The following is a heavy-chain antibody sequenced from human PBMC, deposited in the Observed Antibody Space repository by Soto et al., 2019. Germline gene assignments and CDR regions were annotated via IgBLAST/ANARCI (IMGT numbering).Heavy chain of an antibody. D-gene: IGHD3-3*01. CDR3: AHQRRIFLEKYDVEY. V-gene: IGHV2-5*02. CDR1: GFSLTTRGVG. CDR2: IYWDDDT. J-gene: IGHJ4*02. Sequence: QITLQESGPTLVKPTQTLTLTCTFSGFSLTTRGVGVGWIRQPPGKALEWLGIIYWDDDTRYSPSLKSRLTITKDTSKNQVVLTMTNMDPVDSATYYCAHQRRIFLEKYDVEYWGQGTLVTVSS.